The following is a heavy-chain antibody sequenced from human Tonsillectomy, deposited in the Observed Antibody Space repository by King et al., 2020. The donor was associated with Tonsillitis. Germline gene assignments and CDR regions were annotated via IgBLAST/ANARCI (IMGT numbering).Heavy chain of an antibody. V-gene: IGHV3-11*01. J-gene: IGHJ4*02. CDR2: ISSRDATT. CDR1: GFMFSDFY. Sequence: VQLVESGGGLVKPGGSLRLSCAASGFMFSDFYMSWIRQAPGKGLEWVSYISSRDATTYYADSVKGRFTISRDNAKNSRFLQMNSLRAEETAVYYCARDTYYSDNTYDYWGQGTLVTVSS. CDR3: ARDTYYSDNTYDY. D-gene: IGHD3-22*01.